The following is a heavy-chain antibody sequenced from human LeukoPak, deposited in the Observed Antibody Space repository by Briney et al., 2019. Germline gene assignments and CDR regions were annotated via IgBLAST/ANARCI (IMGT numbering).Heavy chain of an antibody. D-gene: IGHD6-19*01. CDR3: AKDLNGWYIFDY. V-gene: IGHV3-30*02. CDR1: GFSFSAYG. Sequence: GGSLRLSCATSGFSFSAYGMHWVRQAPGKGLEGVAYIWYDASNKDYASSVKGRFTISRDSSKSTVYLQMNSLRAEDTAVYYCAKDLNGWYIFDYWGQGTLVTVSS. CDR2: IWYDASNK. J-gene: IGHJ4*02.